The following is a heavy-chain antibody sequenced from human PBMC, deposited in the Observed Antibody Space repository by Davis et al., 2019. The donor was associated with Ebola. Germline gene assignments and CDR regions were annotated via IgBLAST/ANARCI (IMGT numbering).Heavy chain of an antibody. D-gene: IGHD3-10*01. CDR2: INPSSGST. CDR1: GYTFITYY. Sequence: ASVKVSCKASGYTFITYYMHWVRQAPGQGLEWMGIINPSSGSTKYAQKFQGRVTITADESTSTAYMELSSLRSEDTAVYYCARAFLGFGDRRAYYYYYGMDVWGQGTTVTVSS. V-gene: IGHV1-46*01. CDR3: ARAFLGFGDRRAYYYYYGMDV. J-gene: IGHJ6*02.